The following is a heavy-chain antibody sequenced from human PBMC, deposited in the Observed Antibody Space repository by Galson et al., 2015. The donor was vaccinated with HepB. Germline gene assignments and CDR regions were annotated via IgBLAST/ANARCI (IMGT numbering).Heavy chain of an antibody. V-gene: IGHV3-30*18. J-gene: IGHJ6*02. CDR2: ISYDGSNK. Sequence: SLRLSCAASGFTFSSYGMHWVRQAPGKGLEWVAVISYDGSNKYYADSVKGRFTISRDNSKNTLYLQMNSLRAEDTAVYYCAKDLPATIPSCYGMDVWGQGTTVTVSS. D-gene: IGHD5-12*01. CDR1: GFTFSSYG. CDR3: AKDLPATIPSCYGMDV.